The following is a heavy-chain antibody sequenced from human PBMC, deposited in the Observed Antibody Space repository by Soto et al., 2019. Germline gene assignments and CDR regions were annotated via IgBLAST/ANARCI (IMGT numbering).Heavy chain of an antibody. J-gene: IGHJ3*02. CDR2: IYHSGMT. V-gene: IGHV4-31*02. D-gene: IGHD1-26*01. CDR3: ATGRWDLHDAVDI. Sequence: QVQLQESGPGLVKSSQTLSLTCTVSGGSISTGGYYWSWIRQRPGRGLEWIGYIYHSGMTFSNPSHQSRVGISIDTSQNQFSLKLSSVTAADTAVYYCATGRWDLHDAVDIWGHGTMVSVSS. CDR1: GGSISTGGYY.